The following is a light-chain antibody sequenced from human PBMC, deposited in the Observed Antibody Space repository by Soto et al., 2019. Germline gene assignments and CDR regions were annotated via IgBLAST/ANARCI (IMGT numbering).Light chain of an antibody. CDR2: AAS. Sequence: DIQMTQSPSSLSASVGHRVTITCRASQSISSYLNWYQQKPGKAPKLLIYAASSLQSGVPSRFSGSGSGTDFTLTISSLQPEDFATYYCQQSYSTSSITFGQGTRLEIK. V-gene: IGKV1-39*01. CDR3: QQSYSTSSIT. J-gene: IGKJ5*01. CDR1: QSISSY.